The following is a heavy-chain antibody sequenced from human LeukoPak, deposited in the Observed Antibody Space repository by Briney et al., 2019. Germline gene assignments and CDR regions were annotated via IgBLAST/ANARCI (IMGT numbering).Heavy chain of an antibody. J-gene: IGHJ4*02. CDR3: ARHSSSGGHFDY. Sequence: PGGSLRLSCAASGFTFSSYSMNWGRQAPGKGLEWVSYISSSSSTIYYADSVKGRFTISRDNSKNTLYLQMNSLRAEDTAVYYCARHSSSGGHFDYWGQGTLVTVSS. CDR1: GFTFSSYS. CDR2: ISSSSSTI. V-gene: IGHV3-48*01. D-gene: IGHD6-6*01.